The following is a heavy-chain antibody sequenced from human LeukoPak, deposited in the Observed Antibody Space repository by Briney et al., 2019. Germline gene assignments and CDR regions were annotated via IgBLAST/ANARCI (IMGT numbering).Heavy chain of an antibody. V-gene: IGHV3-11*06. CDR3: ARLTTSGFDY. J-gene: IGHJ4*02. CDR2: ISSSSSYT. CDR1: GFTFSYYY. Sequence: GGSLRLSCAASGFTFSYYYMSWIRQAPGKGLEWVSYISSSSSYTNYADSVKGRFTISRDNAKNSLYLQMNGLRAEDTAVYYCARLTTSGFDYWGQGTLVTVSS. D-gene: IGHD1-1*01.